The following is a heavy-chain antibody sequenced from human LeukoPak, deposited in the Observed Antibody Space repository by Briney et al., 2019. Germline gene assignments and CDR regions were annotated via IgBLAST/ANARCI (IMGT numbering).Heavy chain of an antibody. Sequence: GASVKVSCKASGGTFSSYAISWVRQAPGQGLEWMGRIIPILGIANYAQKFQGRVTMTTDTSTSTAYMELRSLRSDDTAVYHCARDGYFHSGWYPPVVDDAFDIWGQGTMVTVSS. J-gene: IGHJ3*02. CDR1: GGTFSSYA. V-gene: IGHV1-69*04. CDR3: ARDGYFHSGWYPPVVDDAFDI. CDR2: IIPILGIA. D-gene: IGHD6-19*01.